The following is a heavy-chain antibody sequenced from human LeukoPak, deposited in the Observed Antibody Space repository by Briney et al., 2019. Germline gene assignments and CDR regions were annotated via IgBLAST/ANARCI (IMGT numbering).Heavy chain of an antibody. J-gene: IGHJ4*02. CDR3: ARDFELSH. CDR2: IWYDGSSK. Sequence: GGSLRLSCAASGFTFSSFGMHWVRQAPGKGLEWVALIWYDGSSKHYADSVRGRFTISRDNSKNTLYLQMNSLRAEDTAVYYCARDFELSHWGQGTLVTVSS. CDR1: GFTFSSFG. V-gene: IGHV3-33*01. D-gene: IGHD3-16*02.